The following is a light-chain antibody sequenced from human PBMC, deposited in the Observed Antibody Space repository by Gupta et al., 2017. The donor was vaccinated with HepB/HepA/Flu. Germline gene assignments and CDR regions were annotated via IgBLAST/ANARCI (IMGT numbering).Light chain of an antibody. CDR2: DAS. CDR3: QQRSNCPPCS. V-gene: IGKV3-11*01. J-gene: IGKJ2*04. Sequence: EIVLTQSPATLSLSPGETATLSCRASQSVSSYLAWYQHKPGQAPRLLIYDASNGATGIPARFSGSGSGTDFTLTISSLVPEAFAVYYCQQRSNCPPCSFGQATKLEIK. CDR1: QSVSSY.